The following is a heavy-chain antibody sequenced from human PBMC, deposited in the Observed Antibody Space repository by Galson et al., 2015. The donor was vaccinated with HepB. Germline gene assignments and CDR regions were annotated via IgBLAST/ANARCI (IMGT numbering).Heavy chain of an antibody. Sequence: LRLSCAASGFTFDDYAMHWVRQAPGKGLEWVSGISWNSGSIGYADSVKGRFTISRDNAKNSLYLQMNSLRAEDTALYFCAKREAGYYDSSGYYGTFDMWGQGTMVTVSS. D-gene: IGHD3-22*01. V-gene: IGHV3-9*01. CDR3: AKREAGYYDSSGYYGTFDM. CDR2: ISWNSGSI. CDR1: GFTFDDYA. J-gene: IGHJ3*02.